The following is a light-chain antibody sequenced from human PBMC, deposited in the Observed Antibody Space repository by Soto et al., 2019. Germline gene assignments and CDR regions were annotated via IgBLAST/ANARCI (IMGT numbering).Light chain of an antibody. V-gene: IGKV1-6*01. J-gene: IGKJ1*01. CDR2: AAS. Sequence: IQMTQSPSTPSASVGDRVTVTCRASQSVSGWLAWYQQKPGKAPKLLVYAASSLQSGVPSRFSGSGSGTDFTLTISSLQPEDFATYYCLQDYNYPRTFGQGTKVDIK. CDR1: QSVSGW. CDR3: LQDYNYPRT.